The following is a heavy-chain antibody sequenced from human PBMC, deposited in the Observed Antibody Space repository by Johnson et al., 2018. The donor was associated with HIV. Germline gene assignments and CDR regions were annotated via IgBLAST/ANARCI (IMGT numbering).Heavy chain of an antibody. Sequence: QVQLVESGGGVVQPGRSLRLSCAAPGFNFSNYSMHWVRQAPGKGLEWVAFIRYDGSNKYYGDSVKGRFTISRDNSKNTLYLQMNSLRPEDTAVYYCARDSTAGPDKGLDYVGAFDIWGQGTMVTVSS. V-gene: IGHV3-33*08. CDR1: GFNFSNYS. CDR2: IRYDGSNK. CDR3: ARDSTAGPDKGLDYVGAFDI. J-gene: IGHJ3*02. D-gene: IGHD4-17*01.